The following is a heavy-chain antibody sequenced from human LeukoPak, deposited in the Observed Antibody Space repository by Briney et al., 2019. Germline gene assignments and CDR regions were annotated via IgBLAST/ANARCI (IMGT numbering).Heavy chain of an antibody. CDR3: VNELVGGTEGGMHV. CDR2: ISSNGDSK. D-gene: IGHD1-26*01. J-gene: IGHJ6*02. V-gene: IGHV3-64D*09. CDR1: GFTFRIYA. Sequence: PGGSLRLSCSASGFTFRIYAMHWVRQAPGKGLEYVSTISSNGDSKYYADSLKCRFTVSRDNSKNTLYLQMSGLRPDDTAVYYCVNELVGGTEGGMHVWGQGTTVTVSS.